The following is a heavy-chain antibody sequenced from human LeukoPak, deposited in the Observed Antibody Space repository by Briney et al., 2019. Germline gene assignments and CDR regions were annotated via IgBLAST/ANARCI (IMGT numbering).Heavy chain of an antibody. CDR1: GYTLTELS. CDR2: FDLEDGKT. Sequence: ASVKVSCKVSGYTLTELSMHWVRQAPGKGLEWMGGFDLEDGKTIYAQKLQGRVTMTTDTSTSTAYMELRSLRSDDTAVYYCARSHLEWLLSPYYYYYMDVWGKGTTVTVSS. V-gene: IGHV1-24*01. J-gene: IGHJ6*03. CDR3: ARSHLEWLLSPYYYYYMDV. D-gene: IGHD3-3*01.